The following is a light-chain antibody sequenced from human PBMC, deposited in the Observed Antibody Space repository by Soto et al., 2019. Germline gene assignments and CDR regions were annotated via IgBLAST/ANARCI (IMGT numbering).Light chain of an antibody. J-gene: IGLJ1*01. Sequence: QSALTQPPSASGSPGQSVTISCTGTSSDVGGYNYVSWYQQHPGKAPKLMIYEVSKRPSGVPDRFSGSKSGNTASLTVSGLQAEDEADYYCSSYAGSHNLLDFGSGTKVTVL. V-gene: IGLV2-8*01. CDR1: SSDVGGYNY. CDR3: SSYAGSHNLLD. CDR2: EVS.